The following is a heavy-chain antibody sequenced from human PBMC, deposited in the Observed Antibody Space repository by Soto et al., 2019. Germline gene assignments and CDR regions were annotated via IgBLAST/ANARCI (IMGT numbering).Heavy chain of an antibody. CDR3: ARRGIPGTHNVFEY. D-gene: IGHD1-20*01. J-gene: IGHJ4*02. V-gene: IGHV6-1*01. CDR2: TYYRSKWYN. Sequence: SQTLSLTCAISRGSVSSNSAAWNWIRQSPSRGLEWLGRTYYRSKWYNDYAVSVKSRITINPDTSKNQFSLQLNSVTPEDTAVYYCARRGIPGTHNVFEYWGQGTLVTLSS. CDR1: RGSVSSNSAA.